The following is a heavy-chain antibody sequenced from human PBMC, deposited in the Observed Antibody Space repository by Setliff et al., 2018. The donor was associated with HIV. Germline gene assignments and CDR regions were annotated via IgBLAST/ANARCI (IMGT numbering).Heavy chain of an antibody. J-gene: IGHJ3*02. CDR2: IYPGDSDT. V-gene: IGHV5-51*01. D-gene: IGHD2-15*01. CDR3: ARHLRGGYCSGGSCFNDAFDI. CDR1: GYSFTSYW. Sequence: GESLKISCQGSGYSFTSYWIGWVRQMPGKGLEWIGIIYPGDSDTRYSPSFQGQVTISADKSISTAYLQWSSLKASDTAMYYCARHLRGGYCSGGSCFNDAFDIWGQGTMVTVS.